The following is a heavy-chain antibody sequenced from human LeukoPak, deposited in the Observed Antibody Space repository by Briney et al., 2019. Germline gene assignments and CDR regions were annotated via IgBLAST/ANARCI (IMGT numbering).Heavy chain of an antibody. Sequence: GGSLRLSCAASGITFSRSGFHWVRQAPGKGLEWVATVNEDGTAKFYVDSVKGRFTIFRDNTRSSLDLQMNSLTVEDTAMYYCEAPATAWGQGTLVTVSS. CDR3: EAPATA. CDR2: VNEDGTAK. J-gene: IGHJ5*02. CDR1: GITFSRSG. V-gene: IGHV3-7*01.